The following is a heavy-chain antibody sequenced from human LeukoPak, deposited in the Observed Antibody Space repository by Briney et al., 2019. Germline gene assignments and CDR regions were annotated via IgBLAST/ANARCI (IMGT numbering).Heavy chain of an antibody. D-gene: IGHD6-19*01. CDR2: IYPGDSDT. CDR1: GYGFTSYW. Sequence: GESLKISCKGSGYGFTSYWIGWVRQMPGKGLEWMGIIYPGDSDTRYSPSFQGQVTISADKSISTAYLQWSSLKASDTAMYYCARVQSSGWYLASYFDYWGQGTLVTVSS. V-gene: IGHV5-51*01. CDR3: ARVQSSGWYLASYFDY. J-gene: IGHJ4*02.